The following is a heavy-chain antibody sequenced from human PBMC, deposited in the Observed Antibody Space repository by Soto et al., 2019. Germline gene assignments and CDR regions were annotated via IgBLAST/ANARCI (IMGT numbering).Heavy chain of an antibody. CDR2: IYYSGST. V-gene: IGHV4-30-4*01. J-gene: IGHJ4*02. D-gene: IGHD5-18*01. Sequence: SETLSLTCTVSGGSISSGDYYWSWIRQPPGKGLEWIGYIYYSGSTYYNPSLKSRVTISVDTSKNQFSLKLSSVTAADTAVYYCARVLGYSYGLPFDYWGQGTLVTVSS. CDR1: GGSISSGDYY. CDR3: ARVLGYSYGLPFDY.